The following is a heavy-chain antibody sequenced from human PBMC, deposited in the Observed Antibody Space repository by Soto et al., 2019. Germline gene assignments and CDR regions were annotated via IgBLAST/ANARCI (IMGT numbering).Heavy chain of an antibody. D-gene: IGHD2-15*01. J-gene: IGHJ4*02. CDR3: ARGEGYCSGGSCYHVFDY. CDR1: GGSFSGYY. Sequence: SETLSLTCAVYGGSFSGYYWSWIRQPPGKGLEWIGEINHSGSTNYNPSLKSRVTISVDTSRNQFSLKLSSVTAADTAVYYCARGEGYCSGGSCYHVFDYWGQGTLVTVSS. V-gene: IGHV4-34*01. CDR2: INHSGST.